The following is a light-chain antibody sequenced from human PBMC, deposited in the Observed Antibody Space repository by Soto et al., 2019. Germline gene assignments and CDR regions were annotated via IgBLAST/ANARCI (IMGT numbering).Light chain of an antibody. CDR2: KAS. CDR1: QSISSW. J-gene: IGKJ1*01. CDR3: QQYNSFPWT. Sequence: DIHMTQSPSTLSASVGDRVTITCRASQSISSWLAWYQQKPGIAPKVLIYKASTLESGVPSRFSGSGSGTEFTLTISSLQPDDFATYYCQQYNSFPWTFGQGTKVDIK. V-gene: IGKV1-5*03.